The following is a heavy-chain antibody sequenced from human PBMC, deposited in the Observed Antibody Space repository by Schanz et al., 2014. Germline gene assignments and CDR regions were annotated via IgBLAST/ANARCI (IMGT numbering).Heavy chain of an antibody. CDR2: ISGSGGST. V-gene: IGHV3-23*04. CDR3: AKGMGYCSGGTCYDYYYYGLDV. CDR1: GFTFSSYA. J-gene: IGHJ6*02. D-gene: IGHD2-15*01. Sequence: VQLVESGGGVVQPGRSLRLSCAAYGFTFSSYAMSWVRQAPGKGLEWVSGISGSGGSTYYADSVKGRFTISRDNSENTLYLQMNSLSADDTAVFYCAKGMGYCSGGTCYDYYYYGLDVWGQGTTVTVSS.